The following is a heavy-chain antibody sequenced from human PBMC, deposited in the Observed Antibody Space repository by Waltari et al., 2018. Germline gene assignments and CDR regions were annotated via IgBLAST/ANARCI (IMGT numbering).Heavy chain of an antibody. V-gene: IGHV3-23*04. J-gene: IGHJ6*02. CDR1: GFTFSSYA. CDR2: INRGWGST. CDR3: AKGDYYGLDS. Sequence: EVQLVETGGGLVQPGGSLRLSCAASGFTFSSYAMPWVRQAPGRGLEWSSAINRGWGSTDYADSVKGRFTISRDNSKNTLSLQMNSLRAEDTAVYYCAKGDYYGLDSWGQGVVVTVSS.